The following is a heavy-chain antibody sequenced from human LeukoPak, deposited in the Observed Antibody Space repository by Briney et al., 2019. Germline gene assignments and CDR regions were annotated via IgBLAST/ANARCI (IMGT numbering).Heavy chain of an antibody. D-gene: IGHD6-19*01. CDR2: ISSSSSYI. V-gene: IGHV3-11*06. CDR3: ARESSGRNRFPNNYYYMDV. CDR1: GFTFNDYY. Sequence: GGSLRLSCAASGFTFNDYYMSWIRQAPGKGLEWVSSISSSSSYIYYADSVKGRFTVSRDNAKNSLYLQMNSLRAEDTAVYYCARESSGRNRFPNNYYYMDVWGKGTTVTISS. J-gene: IGHJ6*03.